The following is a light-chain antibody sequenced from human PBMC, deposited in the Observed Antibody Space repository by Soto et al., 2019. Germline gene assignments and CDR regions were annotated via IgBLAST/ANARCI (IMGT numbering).Light chain of an antibody. CDR2: GAS. CDR3: QQYNDWPPQLT. CDR1: HSVSSK. J-gene: IGKJ4*01. Sequence: EIVMTQSPATLSVSVGERATLSCRASHSVSSKLAWYQHKPGQAPRLLIYGASTRATDIPARFSGSGSGTEFTLTISSLQSEDFAVYYCQQYNDWPPQLTFGGGTKVEIK. V-gene: IGKV3-15*01.